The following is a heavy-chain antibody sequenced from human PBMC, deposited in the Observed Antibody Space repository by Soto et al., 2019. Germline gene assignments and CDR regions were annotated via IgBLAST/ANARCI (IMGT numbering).Heavy chain of an antibody. Sequence: ASVKVSCKASGYTFTSYDINWVRQATGQGLEWMGWMNPNSGNTGYAQKFQGRVTMTRNTSISTAYMELSSLRSEDTAVYYCARGFWSGYDYYYYYYMDVWGKGTTVTVSS. CDR1: GYTFTSYD. CDR3: ARGFWSGYDYYYYYYMDV. D-gene: IGHD3-3*01. J-gene: IGHJ6*03. V-gene: IGHV1-8*01. CDR2: MNPNSGNT.